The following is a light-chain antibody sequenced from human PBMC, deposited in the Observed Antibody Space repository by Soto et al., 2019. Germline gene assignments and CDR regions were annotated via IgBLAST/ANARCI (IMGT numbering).Light chain of an antibody. CDR3: QQYDISPWT. Sequence: EIVMTQSPVTLSVSPGERATLSCRASQSVRSTYLAWYQQKPGQAPRLLIFGVSNRAAGIPARFSGSGSGTEFTLTISSLQSEDFAVYYCQQYDISPWTFGQGTKVEIK. CDR2: GVS. CDR1: QSVRSTY. V-gene: IGKV3-15*01. J-gene: IGKJ1*01.